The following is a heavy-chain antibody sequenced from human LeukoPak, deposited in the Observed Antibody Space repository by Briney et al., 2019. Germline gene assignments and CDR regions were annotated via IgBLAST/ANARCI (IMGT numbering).Heavy chain of an antibody. CDR3: ASSPLAARPKLDY. Sequence: PGGSLRLSCAASEFTFSNYAMNWVRQAPGKRPEWVSGISSGGGSIYYADSVKGRFTISRDNSKNTLYLQMNSLRAEDTAVYYCASSPLAARPKLDYWGQGTLVIVSS. V-gene: IGHV3-23*01. CDR1: EFTFSNYA. CDR2: ISSGGGSI. D-gene: IGHD6-6*01. J-gene: IGHJ4*02.